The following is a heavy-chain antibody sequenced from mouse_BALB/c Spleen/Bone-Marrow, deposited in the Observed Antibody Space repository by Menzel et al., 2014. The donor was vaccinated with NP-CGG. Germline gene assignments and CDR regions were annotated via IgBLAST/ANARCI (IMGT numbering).Heavy chain of an antibody. CDR1: GFSFSDYY. CDR2: ISNGGGST. J-gene: IGHJ4*01. CDR3: ARRGWFYAMDY. Sequence: EVKLVESGGGLVQPGGSLKLSYATSGFSFSDYYMYWVRQTPEKRLEWVAYISNGGGSTYYLDTVKGRFTISRDNAKNTLCQQRSHVKSEDTAMYYCARRGWFYAMDYWGQGTSVTVSS. D-gene: IGHD3-3*01. V-gene: IGHV5-12*02.